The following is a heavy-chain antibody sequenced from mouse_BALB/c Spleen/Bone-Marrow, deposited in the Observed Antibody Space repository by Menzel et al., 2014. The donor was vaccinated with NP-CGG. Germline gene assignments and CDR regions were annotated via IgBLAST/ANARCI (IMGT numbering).Heavy chain of an antibody. CDR1: GISITTGNYR. CDR3: ARELYYFDY. J-gene: IGHJ2*01. V-gene: IGHV3-5*02. CDR2: IYYSGTF. Sequence: VQLQQSGPGLVKPSQTVSLTCTVTGISITTGNYRWSWIRQFPGNKLEWLGNIYYSGTFTYNPSLTSRTTITRDTSXNQLILEMNSLTAKDTATYHCARELYYFDYWGKGTTLTVSS.